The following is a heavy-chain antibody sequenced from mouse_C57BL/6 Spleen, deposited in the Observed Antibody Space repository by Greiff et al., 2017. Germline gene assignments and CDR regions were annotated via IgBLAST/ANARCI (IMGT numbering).Heavy chain of an antibody. J-gene: IGHJ2*01. CDR2: IHPNSGST. D-gene: IGHD1-1*02. CDR1: GYTFTSYW. Sequence: QVQLQQPGAELVKPGASVKLSCKASGYTFTSYWMHWVKQRPGQGLEWIGMIHPNSGSTNYNEKFKSKATLTVDKASSTAYMQLSSLTSEDSAVYYCARGVATDYIDYWGQGTTLTVSS. V-gene: IGHV1-64*01. CDR3: ARGVATDYIDY.